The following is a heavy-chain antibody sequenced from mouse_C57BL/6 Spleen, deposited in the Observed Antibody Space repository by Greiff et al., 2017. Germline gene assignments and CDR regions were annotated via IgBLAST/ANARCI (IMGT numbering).Heavy chain of an antibody. CDR3: ASREVYYGNFDY. D-gene: IGHD2-1*01. V-gene: IGHV1-61*01. J-gene: IGHJ2*01. Sequence: QVQLKQPGAELVRPGSSVKLSCKASGYTFTSYWMDWVKQRPGQGLEWIGNIYPSDSETHYNQKFKDKATLTVDKSSSTAYMQLSSLTSEDSAVYDCASREVYYGNFDYWGQGTTLTVSS. CDR2: IYPSDSET. CDR1: GYTFTSYW.